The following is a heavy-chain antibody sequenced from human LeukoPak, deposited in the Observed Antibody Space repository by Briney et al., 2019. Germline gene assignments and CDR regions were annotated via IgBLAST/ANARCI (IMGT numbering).Heavy chain of an antibody. CDR2: ISSSGGST. V-gene: IGHV3-64*01. J-gene: IGHJ4*02. D-gene: IGHD6-19*01. CDR3: ARRESSAYFSDY. CDR1: GFSFSSFG. Sequence: GGSQRLSCVASGFSFSSFGMHWVRQAPGRGLEYVSVISSSGGSTYYANSVKGRFTISRDNSKNMLYLQMGSLRAEDMAVYYCARRESSAYFSDYWGQGTLVAVSS.